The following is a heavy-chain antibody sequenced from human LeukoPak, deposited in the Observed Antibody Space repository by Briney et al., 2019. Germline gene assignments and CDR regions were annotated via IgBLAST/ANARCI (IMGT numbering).Heavy chain of an antibody. J-gene: IGHJ4*02. CDR2: IYSSGST. Sequence: KSSETLSLTCTVSGGSISSYYWSWIRQPPGKTLEWIGYIYSSGSTNYNPSLKSRVTISVDTSKNQVSLKANSVTAADTAVYYCASLYSSSWRFEYWGQGTLVTVSS. V-gene: IGHV4-59*01. CDR3: ASLYSSSWRFEY. D-gene: IGHD6-13*01. CDR1: GGSISSYY.